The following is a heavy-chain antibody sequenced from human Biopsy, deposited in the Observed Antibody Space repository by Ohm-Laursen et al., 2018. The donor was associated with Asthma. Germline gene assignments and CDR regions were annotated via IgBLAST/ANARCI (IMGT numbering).Heavy chain of an antibody. D-gene: IGHD3-10*01. Sequence: SLRLSCSASGFTLSSYGMDRVRQAPGKGLEWVALMSYDGSIKDYADSVKGRFTISRDNSMNTLYLHMNSLRVEVTAVYYCARGLDYSGRSGFDYWGQGTLVTVSS. CDR3: ARGLDYSGRSGFDY. V-gene: IGHV3-33*05. J-gene: IGHJ4*02. CDR1: GFTLSSYG. CDR2: MSYDGSIK.